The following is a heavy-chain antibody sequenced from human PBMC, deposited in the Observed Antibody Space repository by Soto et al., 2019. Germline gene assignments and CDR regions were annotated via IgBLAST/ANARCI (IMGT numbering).Heavy chain of an antibody. CDR3: ARGNSDDAFDI. CDR1: GGSISSGGYS. D-gene: IGHD4-4*01. Sequence: QLQLQESGSGLVKPSQTLSLTCAVSGGSISSGGYSWSWIRQPPGKGLEWIGYIYHSGSTYYNPYLNSRVTISVDISKHQFSLKLSSVTAADTAVYYCARGNSDDAFDIWGQGTMVIVSS. V-gene: IGHV4-30-2*01. CDR2: IYHSGST. J-gene: IGHJ3*02.